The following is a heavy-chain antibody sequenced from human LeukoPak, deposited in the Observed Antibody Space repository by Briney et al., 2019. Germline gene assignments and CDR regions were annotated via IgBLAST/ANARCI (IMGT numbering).Heavy chain of an antibody. CDR3: ARAGGYCGRISCPYYFDY. V-gene: IGHV1-8*02. Sequence: ASVKVSCKASRYTFTSYYMHWVRQAPGQGLEWMGWMNPNSGNTGYAQKFQGRVTMTRNTSISTACMELSSLRSEDTAVYYCARAGGYCGRISCPYYFDYWGQGSLVAVSS. CDR2: MNPNSGNT. D-gene: IGHD2-15*01. J-gene: IGHJ4*02. CDR1: RYTFTSYY.